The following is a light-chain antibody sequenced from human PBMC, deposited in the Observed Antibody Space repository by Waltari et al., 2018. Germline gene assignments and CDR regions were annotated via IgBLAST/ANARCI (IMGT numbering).Light chain of an antibody. V-gene: IGKV1-33*01. J-gene: IGKJ3*01. CDR1: QDIRNY. CDR3: QQCDSLPLT. CDR2: DAS. Sequence: DIQMTQTPSSLSASVGDRFTITCRASQDIRNYLLWYQQKPGKAPKLLIYDASNLKSGVPSRFSGSGSGTHFVFTITSLQPEDSGTYYCQQCDSLPLTFGPGTKVNIQ.